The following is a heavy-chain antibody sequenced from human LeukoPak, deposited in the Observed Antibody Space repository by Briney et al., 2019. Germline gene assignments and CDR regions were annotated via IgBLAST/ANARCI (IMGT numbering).Heavy chain of an antibody. CDR3: ARDSYGMDV. J-gene: IGHJ6*04. Sequence: PSETLSLTCTVSGGSVSSGSYYWSWIRQPPGKGLEWIGYTYYSGSTNYNPSLKSRVTISVDTSKNQFSLKLSSVTAADTAVYYCARDSYGMDVWGKGTTVTVSS. V-gene: IGHV4-61*01. CDR1: GGSVSSGSYY. CDR2: TYYSGST.